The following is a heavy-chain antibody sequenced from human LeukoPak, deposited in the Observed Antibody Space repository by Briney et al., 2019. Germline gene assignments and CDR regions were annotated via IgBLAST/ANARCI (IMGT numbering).Heavy chain of an antibody. V-gene: IGHV3-23*01. Sequence: PGGSLRLSCAASGFTFSSYAMSWVRQAPGKGLEWVSAISGSGGSTYYADSVKGRFTISRDNSKNTLYLQMNSLKAEDTAVYYCAKYSSSWYLERNWFDPWGQGTLVTVSS. CDR3: AKYSSSWYLERNWFDP. D-gene: IGHD6-13*01. J-gene: IGHJ5*02. CDR2: ISGSGGST. CDR1: GFTFSSYA.